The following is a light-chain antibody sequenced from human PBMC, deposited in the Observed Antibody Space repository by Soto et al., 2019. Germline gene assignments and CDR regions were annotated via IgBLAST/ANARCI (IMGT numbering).Light chain of an antibody. V-gene: IGKV4-1*01. J-gene: IGKJ2*01. CDR2: WAS. CDR3: MQGLQTPRT. Sequence: DIVMTQSPDSLAVSLGERATINCKSSQSVLYSPNNKNYLAWYQQKPGQPPKLLIYWASTRKSGVPDRFSGSGSGTDFTLTISRVEAEDVGVYYCMQGLQTPRTFGQGTKLEIK. CDR1: QSVLYSPNNKNY.